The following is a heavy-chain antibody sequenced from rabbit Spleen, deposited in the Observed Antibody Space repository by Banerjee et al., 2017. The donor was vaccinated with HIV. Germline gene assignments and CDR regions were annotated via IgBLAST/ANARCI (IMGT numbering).Heavy chain of an antibody. CDR3: ARDGAGSSYFNL. CDR2: IDPIFGRT. Sequence: QLKETGGGLVQPGGSLTLSCKASGFAFTTYYMSWVRQAPGKGLEWIGSIDPIFGRTYYASWVNGRFTISSDNAQNTLYLQLNSLTAADTATYFCARDGAGSSYFNLWGPGTLVTVS. CDR1: GFAFTTYY. J-gene: IGHJ4*01. D-gene: IGHD8-1*01. V-gene: IGHV1S7*01.